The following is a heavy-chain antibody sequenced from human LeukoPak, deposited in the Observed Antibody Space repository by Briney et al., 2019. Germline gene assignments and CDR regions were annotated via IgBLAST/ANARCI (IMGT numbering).Heavy chain of an antibody. CDR3: ARVCPRAVAPSRSWFDP. D-gene: IGHD4-23*01. Sequence: SETLSLTCTVSGGSISSYYWSWIRQPPGKGLEWIGYIYYSGSTNYNPSLKSRVTISVDTSKNQFSLKLSSVTAADTAVYYCARVCPRAVAPSRSWFDPWGQGTLVTVSS. J-gene: IGHJ5*02. CDR2: IYYSGST. CDR1: GGSISSYY. V-gene: IGHV4-59*01.